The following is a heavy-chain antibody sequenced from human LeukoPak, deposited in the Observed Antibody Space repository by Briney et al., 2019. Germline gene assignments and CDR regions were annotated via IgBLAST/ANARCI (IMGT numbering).Heavy chain of an antibody. CDR1: GGSINNGDNY. V-gene: IGHV4-30-4*01. Sequence: PSQTVSLTCTVSGGSINNGDNYWSWIRQPPGKGLEWIGFIYYRGTAYYNSSLRSRVTISIDTSKNQFSLKLTSVTAADTAVYFCARIQGNGYYGWDFFDYWGQGVLVTVSS. CDR2: IYYRGTA. D-gene: IGHD3-10*01. CDR3: ARIQGNGYYGWDFFDY. J-gene: IGHJ4*02.